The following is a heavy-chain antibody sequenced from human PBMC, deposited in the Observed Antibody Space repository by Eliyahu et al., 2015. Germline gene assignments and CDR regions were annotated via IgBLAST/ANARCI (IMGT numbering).Heavy chain of an antibody. Sequence: EVLLLESGGGSVQPGGSLRLSCAAXGFIFTVFAXNWVRQAPGKGLGWVAAISTYGSVTYYADSVKGRFTISSDNAKNTVFLQMNSLTADDTALYYCVKDRRFGTSGTFDSWGRGTLVTVSA. J-gene: IGHJ4*02. CDR3: VKDRRFGTSGTFDS. CDR1: GFIFTVFA. CDR2: ISTYGSVT. D-gene: IGHD3-16*01. V-gene: IGHV3-23*01.